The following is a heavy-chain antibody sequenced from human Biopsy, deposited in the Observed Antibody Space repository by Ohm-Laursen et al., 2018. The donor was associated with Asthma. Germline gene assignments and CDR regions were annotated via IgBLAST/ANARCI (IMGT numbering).Heavy chain of an antibody. Sequence: TLSLTCTVSGDSITSGGCCWNWIRQRPGKGPEWIGYIHHSGTSYFNPSLKSRVSFSRDTSKNQFSLRLSSVTAADTAMYYCARIPRRSGSYFVDYWGQGTLVTVSS. V-gene: IGHV4-31*03. J-gene: IGHJ4*02. D-gene: IGHD3-22*01. CDR2: IHHSGTS. CDR3: ARIPRRSGSYFVDY. CDR1: GDSITSGGCC.